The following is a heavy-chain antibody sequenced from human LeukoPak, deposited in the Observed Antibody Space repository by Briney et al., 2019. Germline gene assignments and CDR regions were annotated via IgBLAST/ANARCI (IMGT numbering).Heavy chain of an antibody. Sequence: PSETLSLTCTVSGGSISSYYWSWIRQPPGKGLEWMGYIYYSGSTNYNPSLKSRVTISVDTYKTQFSLKLSSVTAADTAVYYCARGGGHYYDSSGYEGDFDYWGQGTLVTVSS. D-gene: IGHD3-22*01. CDR1: GGSISSYY. V-gene: IGHV4-59*08. CDR2: IYYSGST. J-gene: IGHJ4*02. CDR3: ARGGGHYYDSSGYEGDFDY.